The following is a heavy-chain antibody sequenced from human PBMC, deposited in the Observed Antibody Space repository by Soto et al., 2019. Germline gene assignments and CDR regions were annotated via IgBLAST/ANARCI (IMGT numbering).Heavy chain of an antibody. J-gene: IGHJ4*02. Sequence: QVQLQESGPGLVKPSQTLSLTCTVSGGSISSGDYYWSWIRQPPGKGLEWIGYSYYSGSTDYNPSLKSRVTISVDTSKNQFSLKLSSVTAADTAVYYCARLGPIYCSSTSCQEDYWGQGTLVTVSS. CDR1: GGSISSGDYY. CDR2: SYYSGST. V-gene: IGHV4-30-4*01. CDR3: ARLGPIYCSSTSCQEDY. D-gene: IGHD2-2*01.